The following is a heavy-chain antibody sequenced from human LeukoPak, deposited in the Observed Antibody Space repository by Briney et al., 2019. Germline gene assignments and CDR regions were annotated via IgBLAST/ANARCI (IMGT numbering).Heavy chain of an antibody. CDR2: ISYDGDNE. J-gene: IGHJ4*02. CDR3: AKLAPRYGGNREDDY. V-gene: IGHV3-30*04. Sequence: GGSLRLSCEASGFTFSYYVMNWVRQAPGKGLERVAVISYDGDNEYYAESVKGRFTISRDNSKNTLYLQMNGLRAEDTAVYYCAKLAPRYGGNREDDYWGQGTLVTVSS. D-gene: IGHD4-23*01. CDR1: GFTFSYYV.